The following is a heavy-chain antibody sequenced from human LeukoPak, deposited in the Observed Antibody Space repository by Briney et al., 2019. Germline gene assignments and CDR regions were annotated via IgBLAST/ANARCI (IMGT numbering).Heavy chain of an antibody. CDR2: IKEDGSAK. CDR3: ARDIAYNTFDY. V-gene: IGHV3-7*01. J-gene: IGHJ4*02. Sequence: SGGSLRLSCAASGFTFKSAWMTWVRQAPGKGLEWVANIKEDGSAKNYVGSVKGRFTISRDNAKNSLYLQLSSLRVEDTAVYYCARDIAYNTFDYWGQGTLVTVSS. CDR1: GFTFKSAW. D-gene: IGHD1-14*01.